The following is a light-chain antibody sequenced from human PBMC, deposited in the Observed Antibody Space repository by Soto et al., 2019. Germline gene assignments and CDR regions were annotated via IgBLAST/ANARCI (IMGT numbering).Light chain of an antibody. CDR1: TSNIGSNG. CDR2: SSN. J-gene: IGLJ1*01. V-gene: IGLV1-44*01. Sequence: QPVLTQPPSASGTPGQRVTISCSGSTSNIGSNGVNWYRQLPGTAPKLLIYSSNERPSWVPDRFSGSKSGPSASLAISGLQSEDEADYYCAAWDDRLNGYVFGTGTKLTVL. CDR3: AAWDDRLNGYV.